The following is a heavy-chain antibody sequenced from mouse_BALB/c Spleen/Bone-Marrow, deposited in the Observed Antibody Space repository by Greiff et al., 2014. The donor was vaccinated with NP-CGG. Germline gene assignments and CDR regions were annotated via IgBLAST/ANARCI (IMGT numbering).Heavy chain of an antibody. CDR2: ISSGSSTI. CDR3: TRGGNWDDFDS. J-gene: IGHJ2*01. Sequence: EVKLMESGGGLVQPGGSRKLSCAASGFTFSSFGMHWVRQAPEKGLEWVAYISSGSSTIFYADTVKGRFTVSRDNPKNTLFLQMTSLRSEDTAMYFRTRGGNWDDFDSWGQGTTLTVSS. D-gene: IGHD4-1*01. V-gene: IGHV5-17*02. CDR1: GFTFSSFG.